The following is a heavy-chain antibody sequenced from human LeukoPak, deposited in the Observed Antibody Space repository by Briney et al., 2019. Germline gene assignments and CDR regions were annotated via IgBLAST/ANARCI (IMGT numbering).Heavy chain of an antibody. CDR2: IKQDGSEK. D-gene: IGHD3-3*01. CDR3: ARESNEWSLDY. Sequence: GGSLRLSCAASGFTFSSYWMSWARQAPGKGLEWVANIKQDGSEKYYVDSVKGRFTISRDNAKNSLYLQMNSLRAEDTAVYYCARESNEWSLDYWGQGTLVTVSS. J-gene: IGHJ4*02. V-gene: IGHV3-7*03. CDR1: GFTFSSYW.